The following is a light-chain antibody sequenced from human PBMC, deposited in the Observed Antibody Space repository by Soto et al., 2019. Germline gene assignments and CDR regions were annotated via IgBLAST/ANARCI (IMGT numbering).Light chain of an antibody. Sequence: QPASVSGSPGQSITISCTGTSSDVGGYNYVSWYQQHPGKVPKLIIYEVSNRPSGVSNRFSGSKSGNTASLTISGLQAEDEADYYCSSYTTSSTLLFGGGTKLTVL. CDR1: SSDVGGYNY. J-gene: IGLJ2*01. V-gene: IGLV2-14*01. CDR2: EVS. CDR3: SSYTTSSTLL.